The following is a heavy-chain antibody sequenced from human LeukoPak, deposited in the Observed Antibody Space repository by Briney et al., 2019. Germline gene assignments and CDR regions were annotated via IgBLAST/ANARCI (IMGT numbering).Heavy chain of an antibody. CDR2: IDKKDKGYATAT. CDR3: TRDSGTYNWFDP. D-gene: IGHD1-26*01. Sequence: PGGSLKLSCAASGFTFSGPAIHWVRQSSGKGLEWVGQIDKKDKGYATATAYAASVKGRFTIFRDDSINTAYLQMKSLKTEDTALYYCTRDSGTYNWFDPWGQGTLVTVSS. CDR1: GFTFSGPA. V-gene: IGHV3-73*01. J-gene: IGHJ5*02.